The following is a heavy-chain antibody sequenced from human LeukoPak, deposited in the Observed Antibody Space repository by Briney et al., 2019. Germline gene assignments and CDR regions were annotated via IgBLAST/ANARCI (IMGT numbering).Heavy chain of an antibody. J-gene: IGHJ4*02. CDR3: ARRLWFGDSGFDY. Sequence: SETLSLTCAVYGGSFSGHYWSWIRQPPGKGLEWIGEINHSGSTNYNPSLKSRVTISVDTSKNQFSLKLSSVTAADTAVYYCARRLWFGDSGFDYWGQGTLVTVSS. CDR1: GGSFSGHY. CDR2: INHSGST. V-gene: IGHV4-34*01. D-gene: IGHD3-10*01.